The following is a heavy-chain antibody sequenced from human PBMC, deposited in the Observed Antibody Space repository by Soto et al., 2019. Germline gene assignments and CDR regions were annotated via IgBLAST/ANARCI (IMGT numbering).Heavy chain of an antibody. CDR2: IYPGDSDT. CDR3: ARHLGALGYCSGGSCPEYYYYYMDV. V-gene: IGHV5-51*01. J-gene: IGHJ6*03. Sequence: PGESLKISCKGSGYSFTSYWIGWVRQMPGKGLEWMGIIYPGDSDTRYSPSFQGQVTISADKSISTAYLQWSSLKASDTAMYYCARHLGALGYCSGGSCPEYYYYYMDVWGKGTTVTVSS. D-gene: IGHD2-15*01. CDR1: GYSFTSYW.